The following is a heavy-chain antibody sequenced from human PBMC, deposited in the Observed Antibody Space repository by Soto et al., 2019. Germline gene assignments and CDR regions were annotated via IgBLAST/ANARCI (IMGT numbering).Heavy chain of an antibody. J-gene: IGHJ3*02. D-gene: IGHD3-10*01. V-gene: IGHV4-59*01. Sequence: QVQLQESGPGLVKPSETLSLTCTVSGGSISSYYWSWIRQPPGKGLEWIGYIYYSGSTNYNPSLKSRVTISVDTSKNQFSLKLSSVADADTAVYYCARVLWFGELLQHDAFDIWGQGTMVTVSS. CDR2: IYYSGST. CDR3: ARVLWFGELLQHDAFDI. CDR1: GGSISSYY.